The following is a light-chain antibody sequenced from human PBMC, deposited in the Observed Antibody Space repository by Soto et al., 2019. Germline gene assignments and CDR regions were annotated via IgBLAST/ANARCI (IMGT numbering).Light chain of an antibody. Sequence: EIVMTQSPATLSVSPGERATLSCRASQSGHNKLAWYQQRPGQAPRLLIYDASTRATAIPARFSGSGSGTESTLTTSTLQPEDFAVYYCQQYNNWPPVYTFVQGTRLEIK. CDR1: QSGHNK. J-gene: IGKJ2*01. CDR2: DAS. CDR3: QQYNNWPPVYT. V-gene: IGKV3D-15*01.